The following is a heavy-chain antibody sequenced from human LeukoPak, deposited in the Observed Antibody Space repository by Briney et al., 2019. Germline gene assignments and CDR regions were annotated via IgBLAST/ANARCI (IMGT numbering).Heavy chain of an antibody. D-gene: IGHD2-15*01. J-gene: IGHJ3*02. CDR2: INHSGST. CDR3: AITTPDAFDI. Sequence: PSETLSLTCAVYGGSFSGYYWSWIRQPPGKGLEWIGEINHSGSTNYNPSLKSRVTISVDTSKNQFSLKLSSVTAAETAVYYCAITTPDAFDIWGQGTMVTVSS. V-gene: IGHV4-34*01. CDR1: GGSFSGYY.